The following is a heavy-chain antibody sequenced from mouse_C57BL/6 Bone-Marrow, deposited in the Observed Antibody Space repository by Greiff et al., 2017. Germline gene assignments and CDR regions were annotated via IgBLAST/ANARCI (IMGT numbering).Heavy chain of an antibody. D-gene: IGHD1-1*01. CDR2: IDPENGDT. Sequence: EVQLQQSGAELVRPGASVKLSCTASGFNIKDDYMHWVKQRPEQGLEWIGWIDPENGDTEYASKFQGKATITADTSSNTAYLQLSSLTSEDTAVYYCTRYYGSSSRWFAYWGQGTLVTVSA. V-gene: IGHV14-4*01. CDR1: GFNIKDDY. CDR3: TRYYGSSSRWFAY. J-gene: IGHJ3*01.